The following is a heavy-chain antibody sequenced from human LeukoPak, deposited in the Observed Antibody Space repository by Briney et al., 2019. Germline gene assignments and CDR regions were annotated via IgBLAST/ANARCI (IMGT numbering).Heavy chain of an antibody. V-gene: IGHV3-49*04. CDR2: IRSKTYGGTT. D-gene: IGHD5-18*01. CDR3: TRGPTQQWLYYGMDV. CDR1: GFIFGDHA. Sequence: GGSLRLSCTASGFIFGDHAMSWDRQAPGKGLEWVGFIRSKTYGGTTEYAASVKGRFTISRDDSKSIAYLQMNSLKTEDTAVYYCTRGPTQQWLYYGMDVWGQGTTVTVSS. J-gene: IGHJ6*02.